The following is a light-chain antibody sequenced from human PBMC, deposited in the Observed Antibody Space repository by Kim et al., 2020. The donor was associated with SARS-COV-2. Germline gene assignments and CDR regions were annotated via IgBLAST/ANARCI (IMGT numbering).Light chain of an antibody. V-gene: IGKV1-5*01. J-gene: IGKJ2*01. CDR2: GAS. Sequence: ASVGDRVTVTFRASQSINKRLAWYQQKPGKAPKLLIFGASSLASGVPPRFSGSGSETKFTLTISSLQPDDFATYYCHHYDSYIPSTFGQGTKLEI. CDR3: HHYDSYIPST. CDR1: QSINKR.